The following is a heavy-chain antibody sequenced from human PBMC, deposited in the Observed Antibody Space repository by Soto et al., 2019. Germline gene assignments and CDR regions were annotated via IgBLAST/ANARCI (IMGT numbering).Heavy chain of an antibody. CDR1: GYSISDSQR. CDR2: ISHTGTT. V-gene: IGHV4-4*02. CDR3: ARVLSSRDEYFDY. Sequence: SETLSLTCAASGYSISDSQRWSWLRLPPGKGLEWTAEISHTGTTNYNQSLKSRVTMSVDKPKKQFSLNLTSVTAADTAVYYCARVLSSRDEYFDYWGQGSLVTVSS. D-gene: IGHD2-2*01. J-gene: IGHJ4*02.